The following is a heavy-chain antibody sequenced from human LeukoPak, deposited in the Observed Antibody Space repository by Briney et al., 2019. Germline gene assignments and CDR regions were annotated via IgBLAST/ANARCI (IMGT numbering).Heavy chain of an antibody. D-gene: IGHD3-3*01. CDR3: ARDPGYDFWSGYPLDY. CDR1: GFTFSSYS. CDR2: ISSSSSYI. V-gene: IGHV3-21*01. J-gene: IGHJ4*02. Sequence: PGGSLRLSCAASGFTFSSYSMNWVRQAPGKGLEWVSSISSSSSYIYYADSVKGRFTISRDNAKNSLCLQMNSLRAEDTAVYYCARDPGYDFWSGYPLDYWGQGTLVTVSS.